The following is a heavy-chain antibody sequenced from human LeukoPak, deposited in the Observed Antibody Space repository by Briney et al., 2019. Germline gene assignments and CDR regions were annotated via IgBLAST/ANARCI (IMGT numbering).Heavy chain of an antibody. CDR1: GFSFSKYN. V-gene: IGHV3-21*01. Sequence: GGSLRLSCAASGFSFSKYNMNWVRQAPGKGLEWVPSISSGGSYIYYADSVKGRFTISRDNTKNSLYLQMNSLRAEDTAVYLCAREFIGSWYWDSWGQGTLVTVSS. CDR2: ISSGGSYI. J-gene: IGHJ4*02. D-gene: IGHD6-13*01. CDR3: AREFIGSWYWDS.